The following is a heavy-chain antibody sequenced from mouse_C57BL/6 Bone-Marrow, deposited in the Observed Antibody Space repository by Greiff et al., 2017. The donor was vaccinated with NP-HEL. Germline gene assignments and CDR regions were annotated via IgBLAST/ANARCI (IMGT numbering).Heavy chain of an antibody. Sequence: VKLMESGPELARPWASVKISCQAFYTFSRRVHFAIRDTNYWMQWVKQRPGQGLEWIGAIYPGNGDTSYNQKFKGKATFTADKSSSTAYMQLSSLTSEDSAVYYCAWLAGLRRDTAFAYWGQGTLVTVSA. CDR1: YTFSRRVH. J-gene: IGHJ3*01. CDR3: SEDSAVYYCAWLAGLRRDTAFAY. D-gene: IGHD2-4*01. V-gene: IGHV1-87*01. CDR2: GQGLEWIG.